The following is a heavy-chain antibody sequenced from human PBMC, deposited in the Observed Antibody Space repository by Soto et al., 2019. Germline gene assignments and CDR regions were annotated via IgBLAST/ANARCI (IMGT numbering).Heavy chain of an antibody. CDR3: AKGGYDFWSGYPNNWFDP. J-gene: IGHJ5*02. D-gene: IGHD3-3*01. CDR2: ISGSGGST. Sequence: GGSLRLSCAASGFTFSSYAMSWVRQAPGKGLEWVSAISGSGGSTYYADSVKGRFTISRDNSKNTLYLQMNSLRAEDTAVYYCAKGGYDFWSGYPNNWFDPWGQGTLVTVSS. V-gene: IGHV3-23*01. CDR1: GFTFSSYA.